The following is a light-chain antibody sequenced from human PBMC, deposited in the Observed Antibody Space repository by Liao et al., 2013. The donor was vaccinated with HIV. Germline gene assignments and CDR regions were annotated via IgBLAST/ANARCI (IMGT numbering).Light chain of an antibody. CDR2: YDS. Sequence: SYDLSQPPSVSVSPGQTASITCSGDKLGERYPCWYQQKPGQSPVLVIYYDSDRPSGIPERFSGSTSENTATLTISRAEAGDEADYYCQVWDRGSAHPTVFGPGTKVTVL. CDR1: KLGERY. V-gene: IGLV3-1*01. CDR3: QVWDRGSAHPTV. J-gene: IGLJ1*01.